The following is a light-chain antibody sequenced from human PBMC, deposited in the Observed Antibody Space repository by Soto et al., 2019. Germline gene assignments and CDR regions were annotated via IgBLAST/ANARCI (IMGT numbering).Light chain of an antibody. J-gene: IGKJ1*01. CDR1: QSISSY. Sequence: DIQMTQSPSSLSASVGDRVTITCRASQSISSYLNWYQQKPGKAPKVLIYVASSLQSGVPSNFSGSGSGTDFTLTISSLHPDDSATYYCQQYNTYCTFGQGTKVDIK. CDR3: QQYNTYCT. CDR2: VAS. V-gene: IGKV1-39*01.